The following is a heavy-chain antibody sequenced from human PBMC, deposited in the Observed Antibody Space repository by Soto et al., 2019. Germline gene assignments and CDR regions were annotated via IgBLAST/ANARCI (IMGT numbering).Heavy chain of an antibody. V-gene: IGHV4-4*02. Sequence: AETLSLTCIVSGGAVISSNCLIVVRDPPGKDLEWIGEIYHSGSTTYNPSLKSRATISVDKSENQFSLRLKSVTAADTAVYYCASVGSDYDNSGYYLPWGPGTLVTVSS. CDR1: GGAVISSNC. CDR2: IYHSGST. D-gene: IGHD3-22*01. J-gene: IGHJ5*02. CDR3: ASVGSDYDNSGYYLP.